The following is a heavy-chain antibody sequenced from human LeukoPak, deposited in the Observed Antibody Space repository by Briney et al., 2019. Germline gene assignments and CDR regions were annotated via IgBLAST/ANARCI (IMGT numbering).Heavy chain of an antibody. D-gene: IGHD2-8*01. V-gene: IGHV4-59*01. CDR2: IYYSGST. J-gene: IGHJ6*02. CDR3: ARWHGVELSGYGMDV. Sequence: PSETLSLTCTVSGGSISSYYWSWIRQPPGKGLEWIGYIYYSGSTNYNPSLKSRVTISVDTSKNQFSLKLSSVTAADTAVYYCARWHGVELSGYGMDVWGQGTTVTVSS. CDR1: GGSISSYY.